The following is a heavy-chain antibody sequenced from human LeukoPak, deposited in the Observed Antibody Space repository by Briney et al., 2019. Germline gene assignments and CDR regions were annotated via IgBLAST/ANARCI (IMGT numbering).Heavy chain of an antibody. D-gene: IGHD4-23*01. CDR3: ARDYGGSSPFDY. CDR2: ISSSGSDI. J-gene: IGHJ4*02. CDR1: GFTFSNYE. Sequence: GGSLRLSCAASGFTFSNYEMHWVRQAPGKGLEWVSYISSSGSDIYYADSVKGRLTISRDNAKNSLYLHMNSLRAEDTAVYYCARDYGGSSPFDYWGQGTLVTVSS. V-gene: IGHV3-48*03.